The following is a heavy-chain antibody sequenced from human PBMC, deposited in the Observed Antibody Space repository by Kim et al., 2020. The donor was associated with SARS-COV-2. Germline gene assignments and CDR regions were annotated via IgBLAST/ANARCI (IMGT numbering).Heavy chain of an antibody. J-gene: IGHJ6*02. CDR1: GGSISSYY. V-gene: IGHV4-4*07. Sequence: SETLSLTCTVSGGSISSYYWSWIRQPAGKGLEWIGRIYTSGSTNYNPSLKSRVTMSVDTSKNQFSLKLSSVTAADTAVYYCARDGGEVPAADNDYYYYGMDVWGQGTTVTVSS. CDR3: ARDGGEVPAADNDYYYYGMDV. D-gene: IGHD2-2*01. CDR2: IYTSGST.